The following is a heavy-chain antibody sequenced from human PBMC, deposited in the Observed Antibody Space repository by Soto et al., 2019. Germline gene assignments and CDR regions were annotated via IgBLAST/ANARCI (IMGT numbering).Heavy chain of an antibody. V-gene: IGHV1-69*01. J-gene: IGHJ6*02. D-gene: IGHD1-26*01. CDR3: ARGRWELLNYYYYYGMDV. CDR2: IIPIFGTA. Sequence: QVQLVQSGAEVKKPGSSVKVSCKASGGTFSSYAISWVRQDPGQGLEWMGGIIPIFGTANYAQKFQGRVTITADESTSTDYMELSSLRSDDTAVYYCARGRWELLNYYYYYGMDVWGQGTTVTVSS. CDR1: GGTFSSYA.